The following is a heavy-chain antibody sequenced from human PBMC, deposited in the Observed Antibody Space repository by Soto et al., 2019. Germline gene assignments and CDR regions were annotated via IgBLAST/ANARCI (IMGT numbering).Heavy chain of an antibody. CDR2: ISYDGSNK. CDR1: GFTFSSYS. D-gene: IGHD3-22*01. Sequence: GGSLRLSCAASGFTFSSYSMNWVRQAPGKGLEWVAVISYDGSNKYYADSVKGRFTISRDNSKNTLYLQMNSLRAEDTAVYYRARDDSSGYPYFDYWGQGTLVTVSS. V-gene: IGHV3-30*03. J-gene: IGHJ4*02. CDR3: ARDDSSGYPYFDY.